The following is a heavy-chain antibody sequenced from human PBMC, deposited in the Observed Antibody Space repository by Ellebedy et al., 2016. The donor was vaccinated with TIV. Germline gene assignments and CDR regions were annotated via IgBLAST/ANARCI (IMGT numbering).Heavy chain of an antibody. Sequence: GGSLRLXXAASGFTFSDYYMSWIRQAPGKGLEWVSYISYSSTYTNYADSVKGRFTISRDNAKNSLFLQMNSLRAEDKAVYYCATDSGYGAFDVWGQGTMVTVSS. CDR2: ISYSSTYT. V-gene: IGHV3-11*06. CDR1: GFTFSDYY. J-gene: IGHJ3*01. D-gene: IGHD5-12*01. CDR3: ATDSGYGAFDV.